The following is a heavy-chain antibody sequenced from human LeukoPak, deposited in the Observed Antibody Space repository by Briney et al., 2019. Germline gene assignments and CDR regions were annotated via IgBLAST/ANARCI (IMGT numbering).Heavy chain of an antibody. J-gene: IGHJ5*02. CDR2: VTQDGTEK. CDR3: RRGHWDEHA. Sequence: QSGGPLRLSCATSGFTFTDYWMHWVRQSPGRGLEWVASVTQDGTEKYYVDSVKGRFAISRDNTRHSLHLQMSSLRAEDTAQYWCRRGHWDEHAWGQGTLVTVSS. V-gene: IGHV3-7*01. CDR1: GFTFTDYW. D-gene: IGHD7-27*01.